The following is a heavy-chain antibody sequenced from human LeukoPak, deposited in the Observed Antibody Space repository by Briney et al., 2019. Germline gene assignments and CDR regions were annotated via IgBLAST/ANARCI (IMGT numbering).Heavy chain of an antibody. D-gene: IGHD3-22*01. CDR1: GDSISSYY. CDR3: ARYYFDRSGFYLLDY. J-gene: IGHJ4*02. CDR2: ISYSGST. Sequence: SETLSLTCTVSGDSISSYYWSWIRQPPGKGLEWIGYISYSGSTNYNPSFKSRVTISVETSKTQYSLKLSSVTAADTAVYYCARYYFDRSGFYLLDYWGQGTLVTVSS. V-gene: IGHV4-59*08.